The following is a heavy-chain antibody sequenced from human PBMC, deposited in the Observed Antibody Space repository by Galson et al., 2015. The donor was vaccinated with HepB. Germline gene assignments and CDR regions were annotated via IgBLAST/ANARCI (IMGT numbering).Heavy chain of an antibody. Sequence: ETLSLTCTVSGGSISSYYWSWIRQPPGKGLEWIGYIYYSGSTNYNPSLKSRVTISVDTSKNQFSLKLSSVTAADTAVYYFARVMTYYYDSSGYYYLVMSAFDIWGQGTMVTVSS. V-gene: IGHV4-59*01. CDR1: GGSISSYY. CDR3: ARVMTYYYDSSGYYYLVMSAFDI. CDR2: IYYSGST. D-gene: IGHD3-22*01. J-gene: IGHJ3*02.